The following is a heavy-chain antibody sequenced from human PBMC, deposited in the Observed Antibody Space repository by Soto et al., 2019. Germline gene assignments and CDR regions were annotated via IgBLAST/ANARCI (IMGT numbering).Heavy chain of an antibody. CDR3: AREGQLVLFRFDP. J-gene: IGHJ5*02. CDR1: GFTFSSYC. V-gene: IGHV3-74*01. D-gene: IGHD6-13*01. CDR2: INSDGSST. Sequence: GGSLRLSCAASGFTFSSYCMHWVRQAPGKGLVWVSRINSDGSSTSYADSVKGRFTISRDNAKNTLYLQMNSLRAEDTAVYYCAREGQLVLFRFDPWGQGTLVTVSS.